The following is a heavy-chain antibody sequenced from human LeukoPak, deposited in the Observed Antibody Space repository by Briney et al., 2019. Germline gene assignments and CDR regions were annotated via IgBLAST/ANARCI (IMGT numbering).Heavy chain of an antibody. CDR1: GFTFSPYA. J-gene: IGHJ6*02. Sequence: GRSLRLSCAASGFTFSPYAMHWVRQAPGKGLEWVAAVSFDGSKKYYADSVKGRFTISRDNSKNTLYLHMNSLRAEDTAVYYCGRDECTSCSYYYFYGVDVWGQGTTVTVSS. V-gene: IGHV3-30*04. CDR3: GRDECTSCSYYYFYGVDV. D-gene: IGHD2-2*01. CDR2: VSFDGSKK.